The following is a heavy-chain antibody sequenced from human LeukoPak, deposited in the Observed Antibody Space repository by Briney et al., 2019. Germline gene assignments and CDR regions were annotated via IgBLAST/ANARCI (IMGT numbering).Heavy chain of an antibody. V-gene: IGHV4-39*07. CDR3: ASSLRFLGYSHFDY. J-gene: IGHJ4*02. CDR2: IFYSGST. D-gene: IGHD4-17*01. Sequence: SETLSLTCTVSSGSISTSNYYWGWVRQPPGKALEWIGNIFYSGSTYYSPSLKSRVTISLDTSRNQFSLKLSSVTAADTAVYYCASSLRFLGYSHFDYWGQGTLVTVSS. CDR1: SGSISTSNYY.